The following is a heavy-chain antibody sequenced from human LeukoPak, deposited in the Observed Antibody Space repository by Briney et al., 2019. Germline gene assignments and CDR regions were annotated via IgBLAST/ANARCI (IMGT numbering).Heavy chain of an antibody. J-gene: IGHJ4*02. D-gene: IGHD3-10*01. Sequence: GGSLRLSCAASGFTFSSYAMSWVRQAPGKGLEWVSAISGSGGSTYYADSVKGRFTISRDNSKNTLYLQMNSLRAEDAAVYYCAKRGGSGSYYFDYWGQGTLVTVSS. CDR1: GFTFSSYA. CDR3: AKRGGSGSYYFDY. V-gene: IGHV3-23*01. CDR2: ISGSGGST.